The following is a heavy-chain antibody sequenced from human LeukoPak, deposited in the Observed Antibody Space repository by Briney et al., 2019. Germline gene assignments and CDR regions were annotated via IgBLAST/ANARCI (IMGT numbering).Heavy chain of an antibody. CDR1: GFTFSSYA. CDR2: VRSKGNSYAT. J-gene: IGHJ4*02. D-gene: IGHD3-22*01. V-gene: IGHV3-73*01. CDR3: TSFDYYDSSLLGRY. Sequence: GRSLRLSCAASGFTFSSYAMHWVRQASGKGLEWVGRVRSKGNSYATAYAASVKGRFTISRDDSKNTAYLQMNSLKTEDTAVYYCTSFDYYDSSLLGRYWGQGTLVTVSS.